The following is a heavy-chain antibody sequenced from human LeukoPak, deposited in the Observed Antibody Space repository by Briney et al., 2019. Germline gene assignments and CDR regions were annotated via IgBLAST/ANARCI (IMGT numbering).Heavy chain of an antibody. Sequence: PSETLSLTCAVYGGSFSGYYWSWIRQPPGKGLEWIGEINHSGSTNYNPSLKSRVTISVDTSKNQFSLKLSSVTAAGTAVYYCARAFGFGEPKGKYYFDYWGQGTLVTVSS. D-gene: IGHD3-10*01. J-gene: IGHJ4*02. V-gene: IGHV4-34*01. CDR2: INHSGST. CDR1: GGSFSGYY. CDR3: ARAFGFGEPKGKYYFDY.